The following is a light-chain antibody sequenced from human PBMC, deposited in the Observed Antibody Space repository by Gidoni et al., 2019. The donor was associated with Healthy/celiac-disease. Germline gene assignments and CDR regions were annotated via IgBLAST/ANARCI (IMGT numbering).Light chain of an antibody. Sequence: EIVLTQSPGTLSLSPGERATLSCRASQSVSSSYLAWYQQKPGQAPRLLIYGASSRATGIPDRFSGSGSGTDFTLTSSRLEPEDFAVYYCQQYGSSPRYTFGQXTKLEIK. J-gene: IGKJ2*01. V-gene: IGKV3-20*01. CDR3: QQYGSSPRYT. CDR1: QSVSSSY. CDR2: GAS.